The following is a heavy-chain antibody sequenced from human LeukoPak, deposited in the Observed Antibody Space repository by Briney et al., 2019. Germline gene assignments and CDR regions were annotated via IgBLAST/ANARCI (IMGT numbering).Heavy chain of an antibody. V-gene: IGHV1-2*02. CDR2: INPDSGDT. CDR3: ARGSRYHDWLSPLDS. D-gene: IGHD3-9*01. J-gene: IGHJ4*02. Sequence: ASVKVSCKASGYTFTGKYIHWVRQAPGQGLEWMGWINPDSGDTHFAQKFQGRVTFTRDTSISTAYMAMSRLRSDDTAVFYCARGSRYHDWLSPLDSWGQGTLVTVSS. CDR1: GYTFTGKY.